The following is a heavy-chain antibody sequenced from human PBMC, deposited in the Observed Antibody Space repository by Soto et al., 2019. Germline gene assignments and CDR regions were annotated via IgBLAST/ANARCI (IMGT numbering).Heavy chain of an antibody. J-gene: IGHJ5*02. CDR1: GGSFSGYY. CDR3: ARRAAAAGGWFDP. V-gene: IGHV4-34*01. CDR2: INHSGST. D-gene: IGHD6-13*01. Sequence: SETLSLTCAVYGGSFSGYYWSWIRQPPGKGLGWIGEINHSGSTNYNPSLKSRVTISVDTSKNQFSLKLSSVTAADTAVYYCARRAAAAGGWFDPWGQGTLVT.